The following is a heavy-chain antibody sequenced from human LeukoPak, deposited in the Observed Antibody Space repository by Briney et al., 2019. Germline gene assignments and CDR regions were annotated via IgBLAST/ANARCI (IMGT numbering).Heavy chain of an antibody. Sequence: SQTLSLTCTVSGDSITSGSYYWRWIRQPAGKGLEWIGRIFISGCTNYNPSLRSRVTMSLDTSKNQFSLKLYSVTAADTAVYYCARGGSTLHSAGGHDIEFYYYYYMDVWGKGTTVTISS. J-gene: IGHJ6*03. D-gene: IGHD3-9*01. CDR1: GDSITSGSYY. V-gene: IGHV4-61*02. CDR2: IFISGCT. CDR3: ARGGSTLHSAGGHDIEFYYYYYMDV.